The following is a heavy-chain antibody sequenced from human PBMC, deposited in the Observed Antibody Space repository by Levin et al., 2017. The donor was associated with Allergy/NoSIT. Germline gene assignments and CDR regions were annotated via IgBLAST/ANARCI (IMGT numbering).Heavy chain of an antibody. D-gene: IGHD3-3*01. CDR1: GFTFRNSA. CDR3: ARGNTIFGVGRLDY. Sequence: PGGSLRLSCVASGFTFRNSAMSWVRQAAGKGLEWLSGITGDGEATHTAESVKGRFTISRDNSKNTLYLQMSSLRAEDTATYYCARGNTIFGVGRLDYWGQGILVPVSS. CDR2: ITGDGEAT. J-gene: IGHJ4*02. V-gene: IGHV3-23*01.